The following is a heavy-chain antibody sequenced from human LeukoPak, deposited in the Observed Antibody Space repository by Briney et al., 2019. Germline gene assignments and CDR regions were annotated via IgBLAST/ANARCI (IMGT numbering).Heavy chain of an antibody. CDR1: GFTFSDYY. J-gene: IGHJ4*02. V-gene: IGHV3-11*05. D-gene: IGHD6-13*01. CDR3: ARGRTSSSWYYFDY. Sequence: PGGSLRLSCAASGFTFSDYYMSWIRQAPGKGLEWASYISSSSSYINYADSVKGRFTISRDNAKNSLYLQMNSLRAEDTAVYYCARGRTSSSWYYFDYWGQGTLVTVSS. CDR2: ISSSSSYI.